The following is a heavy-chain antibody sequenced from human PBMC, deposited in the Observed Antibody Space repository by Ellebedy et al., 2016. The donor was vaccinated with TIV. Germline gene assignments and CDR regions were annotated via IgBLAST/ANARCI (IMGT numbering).Heavy chain of an antibody. Sequence: NYAMTWVRQAPGKGLEWVSVVSGSGGSTYYADSVKGRFTISRDNAKNSVYLQMNSLTVEDTAIYYCGRDPLGHCTSATCYYRPWVFDIWGQGTMVTVSS. J-gene: IGHJ3*02. CDR2: VSGSGGST. CDR1: NYA. CDR3: GRDPLGHCTSATCYYRPWVFDI. V-gene: IGHV3-23*01. D-gene: IGHD2-2*01.